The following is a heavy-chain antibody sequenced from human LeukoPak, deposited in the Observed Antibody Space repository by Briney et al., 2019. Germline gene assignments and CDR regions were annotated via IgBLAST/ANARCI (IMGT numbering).Heavy chain of an antibody. CDR2: VSSSNGNT. D-gene: IGHD4-23*01. CDR3: ARLGYGVNSAVY. V-gene: IGHV1-18*01. Sequence: ASVKVSCKASGHTFTSYGFSWVRQAPGQGLEWMGWVSSSNGNTNYAQKFQDRVTMTSDTSTSTAYMELRSLRSDDTAVYYCARLGYGVNSAVYWGQGTLVTVSS. J-gene: IGHJ4*02. CDR1: GHTFTSYG.